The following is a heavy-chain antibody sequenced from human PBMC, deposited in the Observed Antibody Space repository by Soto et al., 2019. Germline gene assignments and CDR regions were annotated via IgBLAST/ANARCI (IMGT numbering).Heavy chain of an antibody. CDR3: ARGAFGSYYVDY. D-gene: IGHD3-10*01. Sequence: GGSLRLSCAASGFTFTSYWMHWVRQAPGKGLLWMSRIKGDETTSSYADSVKGRFTISRDNAKNTVYLQMNSLRAEDTAVYYCARGAFGSYYVDYWGQGTLVTVSS. V-gene: IGHV3-74*01. J-gene: IGHJ4*02. CDR2: IKGDETTS. CDR1: GFTFTSYW.